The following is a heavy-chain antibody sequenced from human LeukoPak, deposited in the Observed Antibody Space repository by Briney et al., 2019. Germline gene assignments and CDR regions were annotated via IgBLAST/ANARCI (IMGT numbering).Heavy chain of an antibody. V-gene: IGHV4-59*08. CDR3: ASQYYYGSGSPYGMDV. Sequence: PSETLSLTCTVSGGSISSYYWSWIRQPPGKGLEWIGYIYYSGSTNYNPSLKSRVTISVDTSKNQFSLKLSSVTAADTAVYYCASQYYYGSGSPYGMDVWGQGTTVTVSS. CDR2: IYYSGST. CDR1: GGSISSYY. J-gene: IGHJ6*02. D-gene: IGHD3-10*01.